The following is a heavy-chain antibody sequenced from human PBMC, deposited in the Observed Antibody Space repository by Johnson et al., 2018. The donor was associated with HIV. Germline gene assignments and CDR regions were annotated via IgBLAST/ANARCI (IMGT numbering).Heavy chain of an antibody. J-gene: IGHJ3*02. CDR2: ISSSGSTI. Sequence: QVLLVESGGGLVKPGGSLRLSCAASGFTFSDYYMSWIRQAPGKGLAWVSYISSSGSTIYYADSVKGRFTISRDNAKNSLYLQMNSLRAEDTAVYYCARDVIKVIAARDDAFDIWGQGTMVTVSS. CDR1: GFTFSDYY. D-gene: IGHD6-6*01. CDR3: ARDVIKVIAARDDAFDI. V-gene: IGHV3-11*04.